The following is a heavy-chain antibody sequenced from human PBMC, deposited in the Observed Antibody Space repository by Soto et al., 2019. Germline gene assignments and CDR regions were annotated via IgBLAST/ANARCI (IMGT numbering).Heavy chain of an antibody. CDR2: IRSKGNSYAT. CDR1: GFTFSGSD. D-gene: IGHD6-25*01. Sequence: GGSLRLSCAASGFTFSGSDMHWVRQASGKGLEWVGRIRSKGNSYATAYAASVEGRFTISRDDSKNTAYLQMNSLKTEDTAVYYCTRLRAPATLLDYYYYMDVWGKGTTVTVSS. CDR3: TRLRAPATLLDYYYYMDV. J-gene: IGHJ6*03. V-gene: IGHV3-73*01.